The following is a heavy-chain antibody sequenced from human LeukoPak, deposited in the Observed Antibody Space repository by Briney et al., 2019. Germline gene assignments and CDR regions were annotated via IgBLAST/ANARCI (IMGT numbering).Heavy chain of an antibody. J-gene: IGHJ6*03. CDR1: GGSISSYY. CDR3: ARAGAVTDYYYSYMDV. D-gene: IGHD6-19*01. CDR2: MSYSGST. V-gene: IGHV4-59*01. Sequence: SGTLSLTCTVSGGSISSYYWSWIRQPPGKGLEWIGYMSYSGSTDYNSSLKSRVTMSLDTSKNRFSLNLSSVTAADTAVYYCARAGAVTDYYYSYMDVWGKGTTVTISS.